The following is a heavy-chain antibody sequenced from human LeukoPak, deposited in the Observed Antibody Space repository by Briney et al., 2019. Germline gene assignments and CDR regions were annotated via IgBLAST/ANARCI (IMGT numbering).Heavy chain of an antibody. CDR2: ILPDGRDT. CDR3: SGRYGPGPV. V-gene: IGHV1-2*02. CDR1: GYTFAAHH. D-gene: IGHD3-10*01. Sequence: ASVKVSCKASGYTFAAHHTHWVRQAPGQGLEWMGWILPDGRDTKYSQKFQDRMTLTTDTSTNTAYMELSRLIPDDTAVYYCSGRYGPGPVWGQGTLISASP. J-gene: IGHJ4*02.